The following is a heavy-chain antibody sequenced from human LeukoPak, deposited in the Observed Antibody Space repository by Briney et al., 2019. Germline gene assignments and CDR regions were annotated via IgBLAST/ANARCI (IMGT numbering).Heavy chain of an antibody. Sequence: SETLSLTCAVSSYSIRSDYYWGWIRPPPGKGLEWIGSIYHTGSTYKNPSLKVRVTISVDTSKNQFSLNLSSVTAADTAVYYCAREAFGDIVAAHDYWGQGTLVTVSS. V-gene: IGHV4-38-2*02. CDR3: AREAFGDIVAAHDY. CDR2: IYHTGST. J-gene: IGHJ4*02. D-gene: IGHD5-12*01. CDR1: SYSIRSDYY.